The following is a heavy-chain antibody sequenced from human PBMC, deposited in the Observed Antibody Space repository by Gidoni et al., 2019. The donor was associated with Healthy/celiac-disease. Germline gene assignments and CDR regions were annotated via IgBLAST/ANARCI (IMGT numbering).Heavy chain of an antibody. J-gene: IGHJ4*02. CDR3: ARADLTAMGDY. D-gene: IGHD5-18*01. CDR2: MNPNSGNT. CDR1: RYTFPSYD. V-gene: IGHV1-8*01. Sequence: QFQLVQSGAAVKKPGASVKVSCMAYRYTFPSYDINWVRQATGQGLEWMGWMNPNSGNTGYAQKFQGRVTMTRNTSISTAYMELSSLRSEDTAVYYCARADLTAMGDYWGQGTLVTVSS.